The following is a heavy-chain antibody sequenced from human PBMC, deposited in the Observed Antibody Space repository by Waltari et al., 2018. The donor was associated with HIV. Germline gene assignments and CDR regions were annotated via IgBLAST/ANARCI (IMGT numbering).Heavy chain of an antibody. D-gene: IGHD6-19*01. V-gene: IGHV3-9*01. CDR2: ISWNSGSI. CDR3: AKDLTRGIAVAGTYYYYGMDV. CDR1: GFTFDDYA. J-gene: IGHJ6*02. Sequence: EVQLVESGGGLVQPGRSLRLSCAASGFTFDDYAMHWVRQAPGKGLEWVSGISWNSGSIGYADSVKGRFTISRDNAKNSLYLQMNSLRAEDTALYYCAKDLTRGIAVAGTYYYYGMDVWGQGTTVTVSS.